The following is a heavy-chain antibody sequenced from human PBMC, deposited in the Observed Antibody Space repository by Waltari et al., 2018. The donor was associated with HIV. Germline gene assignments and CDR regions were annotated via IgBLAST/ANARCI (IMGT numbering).Heavy chain of an antibody. D-gene: IGHD6-13*01. Sequence: QVQLVESGGGVVQPGRSLRLSCAASGFTFSSYGMHWVRQAPGKGLEWVAVIWYDGSNKYYADSVKGRFTISRDNSKNTLYLQMSSLRAEDTAVYYCARDRGYSSSWYLFDYWGQGTLVTVSS. V-gene: IGHV3-33*01. CDR3: ARDRGYSSSWYLFDY. J-gene: IGHJ4*02. CDR1: GFTFSSYG. CDR2: IWYDGSNK.